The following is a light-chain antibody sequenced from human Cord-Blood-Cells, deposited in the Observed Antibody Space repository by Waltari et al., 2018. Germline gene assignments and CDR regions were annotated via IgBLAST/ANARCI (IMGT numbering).Light chain of an antibody. V-gene: IGKV1-39*01. Sequence: IQIPQSPSPPYAAVGNRVTITCPASQSISSYLNWYQQKPGKAPKLLIYAASSLQSGVPSRFSGSGSGTDFTLTISSLQPEDFATYYCQQSYSTPLTFGGGTKVEIK. J-gene: IGKJ4*01. CDR1: QSISSY. CDR3: QQSYSTPLT. CDR2: AAS.